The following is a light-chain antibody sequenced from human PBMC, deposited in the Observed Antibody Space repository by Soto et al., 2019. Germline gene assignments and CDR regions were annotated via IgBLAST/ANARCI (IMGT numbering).Light chain of an antibody. Sequence: DMQMTQSPSSLSASVGDRVTITCRASQSISSYLNWYQQKPGKAPKLLIYAASSLQSGVPSRFSGSGSGTEFTLKISSLQPDDFATYYCQHYNSYSEAFGEGTKVDIK. V-gene: IGKV1-39*01. CDR1: QSISSY. CDR2: AAS. J-gene: IGKJ1*01. CDR3: QHYNSYSEA.